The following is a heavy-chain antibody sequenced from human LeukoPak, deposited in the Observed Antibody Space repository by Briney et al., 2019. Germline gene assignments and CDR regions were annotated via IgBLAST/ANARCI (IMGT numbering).Heavy chain of an antibody. CDR1: GFTFSSYA. CDR3: AKVASGSKVASGIYHFDY. CDR2: ISGSATTT. J-gene: IGHJ4*02. V-gene: IGHV3-23*01. D-gene: IGHD1-26*01. Sequence: PGGSLRLSCEASGFTFSSYAMSWVRQAPGKGLEWVSAISGSATTTYHADSAKGRFTISRDNSENTLYLQMNSLRAEDMAVYYCAKVASGSKVASGIYHFDYGGQGTLLTASS.